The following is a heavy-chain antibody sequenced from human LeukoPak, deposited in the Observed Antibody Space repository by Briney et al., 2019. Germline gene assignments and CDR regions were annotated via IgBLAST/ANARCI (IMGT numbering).Heavy chain of an antibody. CDR3: AGGSWVTGVVGFDY. V-gene: IGHV4-39*07. Sequence: SETLSLTCTVSSGSISTSNYYWGWIRQPPGKGLEWIGSIYHSGSTYYNPSLKSRVTISVDTSKNQFSLKLSSVTAADTAVYYCAGGSWVTGVVGFDYWGQGTLVTVSS. CDR2: IYHSGST. J-gene: IGHJ4*02. D-gene: IGHD1-26*01. CDR1: SGSISTSNYY.